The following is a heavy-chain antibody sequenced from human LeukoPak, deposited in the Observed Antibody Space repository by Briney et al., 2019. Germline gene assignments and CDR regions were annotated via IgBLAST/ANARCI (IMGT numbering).Heavy chain of an antibody. D-gene: IGHD3-10*01. Sequence: ASVKVSCKASGYTFTSYGISWVRQAPGQGLEWMGWISAYNGNTNYAQKLQDRVTMTTDTSTSTAYMELRSLRSDDTAVYYCARAPGPTLLLWQRFDPWAREPWSPSPQ. CDR3: ARAPGPTLLLWQRFDP. J-gene: IGHJ5*02. V-gene: IGHV1-18*01. CDR1: GYTFTSYG. CDR2: ISAYNGNT.